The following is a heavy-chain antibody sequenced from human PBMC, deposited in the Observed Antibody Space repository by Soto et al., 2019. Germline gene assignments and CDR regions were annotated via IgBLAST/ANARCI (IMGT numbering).Heavy chain of an antibody. J-gene: IGHJ6*02. CDR2: VYPGDSDG. D-gene: IGHD5-18*01. Sequence: GESLKICWKGSGYSFGSYWVAWVRQMPGKGLEWMGIVYPGDSDGRYSPSFQGQVTISADKSISTAYLQWSSLKASDTAVYYCARGYGGSYYSGMDVWGQGTTVTVSS. CDR3: ARGYGGSYYSGMDV. V-gene: IGHV5-51*01. CDR1: GYSFGSYW.